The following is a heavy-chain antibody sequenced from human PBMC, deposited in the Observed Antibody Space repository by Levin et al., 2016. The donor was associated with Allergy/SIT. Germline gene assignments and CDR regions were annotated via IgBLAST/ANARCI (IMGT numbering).Heavy chain of an antibody. CDR2: IKQDGSEK. CDR3: ARGVGYYYGSGSYYNVRQNHYGMDV. J-gene: IGHJ6*02. D-gene: IGHD3-10*01. Sequence: GESLKISCAASGFTFSSYWMSWVRQAPGKGLEWVANIKQDGSEKYYVDSVKGRFTISRDNAKNSLYLQMNSLRAEDTAVYYCARGVGYYYGSGSYYNVRQNHYGMDVWGQGTTVTVSS. CDR1: GFTFSSYW. V-gene: IGHV3-7*01.